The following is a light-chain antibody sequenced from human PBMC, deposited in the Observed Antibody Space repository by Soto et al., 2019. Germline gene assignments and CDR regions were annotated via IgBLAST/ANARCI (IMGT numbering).Light chain of an antibody. CDR2: GAS. V-gene: IGKV3-15*01. J-gene: IGKJ3*01. Sequence: EIVMTQSPATLSVSPGDRATLSCRASQSVSSNLAWYQQQPGQAPRLLIYGASTRATGIPARFSGSGSGTEFTLTVSSRQSEDFAVYYCQQYNNWPPGRAFGAGTKVDIK. CDR1: QSVSSN. CDR3: QQYNNWPPGRA.